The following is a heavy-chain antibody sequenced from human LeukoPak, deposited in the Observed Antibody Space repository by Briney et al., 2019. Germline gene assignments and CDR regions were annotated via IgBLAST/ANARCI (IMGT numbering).Heavy chain of an antibody. V-gene: IGHV3-7*01. Sequence: GGSLRLSCAASGFTFSTFSRSWMSWVRQAPGKGLEWVANIKEDGSQKYYVDSVKGRFTISRDNAKNTLYLQMNSLRAEDTAVYYCARARSSGWYGGVAAYFDYWGQGTLVTVSS. CDR2: IKEDGSQK. CDR1: GFTFSTFSRSW. CDR3: ARARSSGWYGGVAAYFDY. J-gene: IGHJ4*02. D-gene: IGHD6-19*01.